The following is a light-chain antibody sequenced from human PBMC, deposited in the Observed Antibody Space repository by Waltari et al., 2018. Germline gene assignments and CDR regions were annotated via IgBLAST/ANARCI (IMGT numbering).Light chain of an antibody. CDR2: HAS. CDR3: QHYVRLPAT. Sequence: EIVFRQTPGTLSLSPGGKATLSCRASHSVGRTLAWYQQKPGQAPRLLIYHASSRATGIPDRFSGSGSGTDFSLTISRLEPEDFAVYHCQHYVRLPATFGQGTKVEIK. V-gene: IGKV3-20*01. CDR1: HSVGRT. J-gene: IGKJ1*01.